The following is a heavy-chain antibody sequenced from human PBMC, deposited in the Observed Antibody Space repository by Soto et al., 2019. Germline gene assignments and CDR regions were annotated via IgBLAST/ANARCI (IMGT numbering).Heavy chain of an antibody. CDR1: GGSISSSGYY. CDR2: IYYSGST. Sequence: XETLSVPFTVSGGSISSSGYYWGWIRQPPGKGLEWIGSIYYSGSTYYDPSLKSRVTISVDTSKNQFSLKLSSVTAADTAVYYCESRSTALAFDPWGQGTLVTVSS. J-gene: IGHJ5*02. D-gene: IGHD2-15*01. CDR3: ESRSTALAFDP. V-gene: IGHV4-39*01.